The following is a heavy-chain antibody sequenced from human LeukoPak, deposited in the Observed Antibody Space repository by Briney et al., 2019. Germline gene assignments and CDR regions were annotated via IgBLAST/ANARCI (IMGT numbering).Heavy chain of an antibody. CDR1: GGSISSYY. D-gene: IGHD4-17*01. V-gene: IGHV4-59*01. Sequence: PSETLSLTCTVSGGSISSYYWSWIRQPPGKGLEWIGYIYYSGSTNYNPSLKSRVTISVDTSKNQFSLKLSSVTAADTAVYYCARGSSDYGGYIGAFDIWGQGTMVTVSS. CDR3: ARGSSDYGGYIGAFDI. CDR2: IYYSGST. J-gene: IGHJ3*02.